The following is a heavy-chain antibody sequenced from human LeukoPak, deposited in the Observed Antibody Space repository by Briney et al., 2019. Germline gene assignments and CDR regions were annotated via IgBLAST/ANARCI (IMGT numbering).Heavy chain of an antibody. Sequence: SETLSLTCAVYGGSFSGYYWSWIRQPPGKGLEWIGEINHSGSTNYNPSLKSRVTISVDTSKNQFSLKLSSVTAADTAVYYCARVDMVRGTNYYYYGTDVWGQGTTVTVSS. J-gene: IGHJ6*02. CDR3: ARVDMVRGTNYYYYGTDV. D-gene: IGHD3-10*01. CDR2: INHSGST. V-gene: IGHV4-34*01. CDR1: GGSFSGYY.